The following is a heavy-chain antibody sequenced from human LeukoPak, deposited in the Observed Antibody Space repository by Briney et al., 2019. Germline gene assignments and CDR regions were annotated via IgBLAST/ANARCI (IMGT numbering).Heavy chain of an antibody. Sequence: SETLSLTCTVSGGSISSGGYYWSWIRQPPGKGLEWIGYIYHSGSTYYNPSLKSRVTISVDTSKNQFSLKLSSVTAADTAVYYCARGYSYGSHFDYWGQGTLVTVSS. D-gene: IGHD5-18*01. CDR1: GGSISSGGYY. CDR2: IYHSGST. J-gene: IGHJ4*02. CDR3: ARGYSYGSHFDY. V-gene: IGHV4-30-2*01.